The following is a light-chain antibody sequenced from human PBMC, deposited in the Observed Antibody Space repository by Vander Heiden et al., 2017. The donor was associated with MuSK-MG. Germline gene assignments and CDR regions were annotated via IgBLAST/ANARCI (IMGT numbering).Light chain of an antibody. Sequence: NMTKPPSSLSASVGDRVTITCRASQSISNYLNWYQQKPGKAPKLLIYAASSLASGVPSRFSGSGSGTDFTLTISSLQPEDFATYYCQQSDSTPRTFGQGTKVEIK. V-gene: IGKV1-39*01. CDR1: QSISNY. CDR3: QQSDSTPRT. J-gene: IGKJ1*01. CDR2: AAS.